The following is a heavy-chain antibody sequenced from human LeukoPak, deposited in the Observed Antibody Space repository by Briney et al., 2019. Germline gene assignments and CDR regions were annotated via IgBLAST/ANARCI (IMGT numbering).Heavy chain of an antibody. V-gene: IGHV4-31*03. Sequence: PSETLSLTCTVSGGSISSGGYYWSWIRQHPGRGLEWIGYIYYTGSTYFNPSLKSRVTISVDTSKNQFSLKLTSVTAADTAVYYCARSDDSSGYSDYWGQGTLVTVPS. CDR2: IYYTGST. CDR3: ARSDDSSGYSDY. D-gene: IGHD3-22*01. CDR1: GGSISSGGYY. J-gene: IGHJ4*02.